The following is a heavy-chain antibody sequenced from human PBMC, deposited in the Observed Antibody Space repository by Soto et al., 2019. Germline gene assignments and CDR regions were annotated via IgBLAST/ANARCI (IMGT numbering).Heavy chain of an antibody. J-gene: IGHJ4*02. Sequence: PSQTLSLTCAISGDGISSNSAAWNWIRQSPSRGLEWLGRTYYRSKWYNDYAVSVKSRITINPDTSKNQFSLQLNSVTPEDTAVYYCARVFLGSKWLDKMDYWGQGTLVTVSS. CDR1: GDGISSNSAA. D-gene: IGHD6-19*01. V-gene: IGHV6-1*01. CDR3: ARVFLGSKWLDKMDY. CDR2: TYYRSKWYN.